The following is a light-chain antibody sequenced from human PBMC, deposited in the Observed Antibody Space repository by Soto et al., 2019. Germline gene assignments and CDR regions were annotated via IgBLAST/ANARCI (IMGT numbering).Light chain of an antibody. J-gene: IGKJ1*01. CDR3: QQYYSTPRT. CDR2: WAS. Sequence: DIGMIQSPDSLAVSLGERATINCKSSQSVLYSSNNKNYLAWYQQKPGQPPKLLIYWASTRESGVPDRFSGSGSGTDFTLTISSLQAEDVAVYYCQQYYSTPRTFGQGTKVDIK. CDR1: QSVLYSSNNKNY. V-gene: IGKV4-1*01.